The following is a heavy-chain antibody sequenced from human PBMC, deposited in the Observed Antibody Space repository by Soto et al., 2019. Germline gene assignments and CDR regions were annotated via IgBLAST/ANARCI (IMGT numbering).Heavy chain of an antibody. CDR3: ARVSAYDFWSGNWFDP. J-gene: IGHJ5*02. D-gene: IGHD3-3*01. V-gene: IGHV3-21*01. CDR1: GFTFSSYS. Sequence: GSLSLSCAASGFTFSSYSMNWVRQAPGKGLEWVSSISSMSSYIYYADSVKGRFTISRDNAKISLYLQMNSLRAEDTAVYYCARVSAYDFWSGNWFDPWGQGTLVTVSS. CDR2: ISSMSSYI.